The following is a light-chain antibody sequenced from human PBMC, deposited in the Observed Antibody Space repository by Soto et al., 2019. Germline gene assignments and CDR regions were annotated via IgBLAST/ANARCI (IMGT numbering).Light chain of an antibody. V-gene: IGLV2-8*01. CDR2: EVN. CDR3: CSLTTSHTYV. J-gene: IGLJ1*01. Sequence: QSVLTQPPSASGSPGQSVAISCTGTSSDVGGYNYVSWYQQHPGKAPKLMIYEVNKRPSGVPDRFSGSKSGNTASLTVSGLQAEDEADYYCCSLTTSHTYVFGSGTRSPS. CDR1: SSDVGGYNY.